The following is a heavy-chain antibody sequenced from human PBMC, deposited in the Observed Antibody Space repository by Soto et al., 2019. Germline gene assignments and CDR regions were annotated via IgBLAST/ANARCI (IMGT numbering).Heavy chain of an antibody. V-gene: IGHV3-23*01. J-gene: IGHJ4*02. Sequence: EVLLLESGGGLFRPGGSLRLSCAASGFTFGDYTMTWVRQAPGKGLEWVSTISGPSSSTYYADSVKGRFTVSRDNSNNTLHLHMNSLRAEDTALYYCARADVVLMLHSTALDFWGQGTLVTVSS. D-gene: IGHD2-8*02. CDR3: ARADVVLMLHSTALDF. CDR2: ISGPSSST. CDR1: GFTFGDYT.